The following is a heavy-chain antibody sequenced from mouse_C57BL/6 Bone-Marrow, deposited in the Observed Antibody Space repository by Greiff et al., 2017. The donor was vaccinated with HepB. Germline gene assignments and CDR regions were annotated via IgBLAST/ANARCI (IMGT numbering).Heavy chain of an antibody. Sequence: VLLVESGPGLVAPSQCLSITCTVSGFSLTSYGVDWVRQPPGKGLEWLGVIWGGGSTNYNSALMSRLSISKDNSKSQVFLKMNSLQTDDTAMYYCRHYGYDWKNYYAMDYWGQGTSVTVSS. CDR3: RHYGYDWKNYYAMDY. D-gene: IGHD2-2*01. J-gene: IGHJ4*01. CDR2: IWGGGST. V-gene: IGHV2-9*01. CDR1: GFSLTSYG.